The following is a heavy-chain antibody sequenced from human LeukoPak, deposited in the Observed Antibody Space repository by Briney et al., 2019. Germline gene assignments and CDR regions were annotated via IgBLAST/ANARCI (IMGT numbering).Heavy chain of an antibody. Sequence: KTSETLSLTCTVSGGSISSSSYYWGWIRQPPGKGLEWIGSIYYSGSTYYNPSLKSRVTISVDTSKNQFSLKLSSVTAADTAVYYCARAPGVVATYDYWGQGTLVTVSS. CDR1: GGSISSSSYY. V-gene: IGHV4-39*07. CDR3: ARAPGVVATYDY. CDR2: IYYSGST. D-gene: IGHD5-12*01. J-gene: IGHJ4*02.